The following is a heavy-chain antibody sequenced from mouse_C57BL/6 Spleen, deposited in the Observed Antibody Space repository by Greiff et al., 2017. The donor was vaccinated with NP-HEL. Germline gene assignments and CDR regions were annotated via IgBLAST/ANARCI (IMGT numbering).Heavy chain of an antibody. D-gene: IGHD2-4*01. V-gene: IGHV1-55*01. CDR1: GYTFTSYW. J-gene: IGHJ4*01. CDR2: IYPGSGST. Sequence: VQLQQPGAELVKPGASVKMSCKASGYTFTSYWITWVKQRPGQSLEWIGDIYPGSGSTNYNEKFKSKATLTVDTSSSTAYMQLSSLTSEDSAVYYCARWGLRRHYYAMDYWGQGTSVTVSS. CDR3: ARWGLRRHYYAMDY.